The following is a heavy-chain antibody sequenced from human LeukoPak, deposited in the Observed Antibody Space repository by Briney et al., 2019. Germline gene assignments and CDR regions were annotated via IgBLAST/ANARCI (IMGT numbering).Heavy chain of an antibody. CDR2: ISYDGSNK. V-gene: IGHV3-30*18. D-gene: IGHD2-15*01. J-gene: IGHJ4*02. CDR3: AKDVRWQLLPYYYFDY. CDR1: GFTFSSYG. Sequence: GRSLRLSCAAAGFTFSSYGIHWVRQAPGKGLEWVAFISYDGSNKYYADSVKGRFSISRDNSKNTLDLQMNSLREEDTAVYYCAKDVRWQLLPYYYFDYWGQGALVTVSS.